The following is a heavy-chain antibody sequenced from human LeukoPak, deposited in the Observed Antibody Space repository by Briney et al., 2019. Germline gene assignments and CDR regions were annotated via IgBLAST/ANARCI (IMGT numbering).Heavy chain of an antibody. V-gene: IGHV1-46*01. CDR3: ARDASGRYFDWLSFYYFDY. J-gene: IGHJ4*02. CDR1: GYTFTSYY. Sequence: ASVKVSCKASGYTFTSYYMHWVRQAPGQGLEWMGIINPSGGSTSYAQKFQGRVTMTRDTSTSTVYMELSSLRSEDTAVYYCARDASGRYFDWLSFYYFDYWGQGTLVTVSS. D-gene: IGHD3-9*01. CDR2: INPSGGST.